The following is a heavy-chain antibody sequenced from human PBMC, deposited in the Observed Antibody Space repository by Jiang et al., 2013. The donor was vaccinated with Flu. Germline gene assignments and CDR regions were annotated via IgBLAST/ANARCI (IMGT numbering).Heavy chain of an antibody. J-gene: IGHJ4*02. CDR2: IKQDGSEK. CDR1: GFTFSSYW. V-gene: IGHV3-7*01. Sequence: QLLESGGGLVQPGGSLRLSCAVSGFTFSSYWMTWVRQAPGKGLEWVANIKQDGSEKYYVDSVKGRFTISRDNAKNSLYLQMNSLRAEDTAVYYCASPGSGWYWVYWGQGTLVTVSS. CDR3: ASPGSGWYWVY. D-gene: IGHD6-19*01.